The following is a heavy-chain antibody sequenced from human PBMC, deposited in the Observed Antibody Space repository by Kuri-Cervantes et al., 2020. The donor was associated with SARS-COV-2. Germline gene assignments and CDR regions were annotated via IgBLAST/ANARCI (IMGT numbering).Heavy chain of an antibody. Sequence: LSLTCAASGFTVSSNYMSWVRQAPGKGLEWVSVIYSGGSTYYADSVKGRFTISRDNSKNTLYLQMNSLRAEDTAVYYCAKDALGGGFDPWGRGTLVTVSS. D-gene: IGHD3-3*01. CDR3: AKDALGGGFDP. J-gene: IGHJ5*02. CDR2: IYSGGST. V-gene: IGHV3-53*05. CDR1: GFTVSSNY.